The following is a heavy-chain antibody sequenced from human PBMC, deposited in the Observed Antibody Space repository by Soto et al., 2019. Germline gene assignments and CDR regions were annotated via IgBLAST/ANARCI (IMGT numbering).Heavy chain of an antibody. CDR1: GGTFSSYA. D-gene: IGHD3-3*01. J-gene: IGHJ2*01. Sequence: QVQLVQSGAEVKKPGSSVKVSCKASGGTFSSYAISWVRQAPGQGLEWMGGIIPIFGTANYAQKFQGRVTITADESTSTAYMELSSLRSEDTAVYYCARGVLRFLEWLPSNWYFDLWGRGTLVTVSS. CDR2: IIPIFGTA. V-gene: IGHV1-69*01. CDR3: ARGVLRFLEWLPSNWYFDL.